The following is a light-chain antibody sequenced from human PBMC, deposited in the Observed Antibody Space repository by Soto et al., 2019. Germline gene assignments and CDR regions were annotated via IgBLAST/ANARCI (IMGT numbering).Light chain of an antibody. CDR3: QNYDSAPRT. Sequence: DIQVTQSPSSLSAYVGDSVTITCRASQGISNSLAWYQQKPGKVPKLLIYAASTLQSGVPSRFFGSKSGTDFALTISSLQPEDVVTYYCQNYDSAPRTFGQGTKVEIK. V-gene: IGKV1-27*01. J-gene: IGKJ1*01. CDR1: QGISNS. CDR2: AAS.